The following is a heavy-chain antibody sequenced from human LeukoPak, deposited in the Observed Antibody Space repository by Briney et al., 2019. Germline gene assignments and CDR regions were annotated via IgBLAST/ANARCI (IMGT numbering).Heavy chain of an antibody. V-gene: IGHV1-69*13. CDR2: IIPIFGTA. CDR3: ARDRGAGTTDGIFDY. D-gene: IGHD1-1*01. CDR1: GYTFTSFY. Sequence: GASVKVSCKASGYTFTSFYMHWVRQAPGQGLEWMGGIIPIFGTANYAQKFQGRVTITADESTSTAYTELSSLRSEDTAVYYCARDRGAGTTDGIFDYWGQGTLVTVSS. J-gene: IGHJ4*02.